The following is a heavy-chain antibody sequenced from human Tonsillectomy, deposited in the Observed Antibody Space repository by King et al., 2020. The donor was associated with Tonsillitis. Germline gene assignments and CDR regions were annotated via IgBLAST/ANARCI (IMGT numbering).Heavy chain of an antibody. V-gene: IGHV3-23*04. CDR2: INHGGGRT. CDR1: GFXXXINA. Sequence: VQLVEXGGGLVQPGGSLXLSCXXSGFXXXINAMSWVRQAPGKGXEXXSGINHGGGRTYYAESGKGRFTISRDNSKNTLILHMNSLRVEDTAMYDGAKDXGSEVXTDCLDSWXQGTXVTXSS. J-gene: IGHJ4*02. D-gene: IGHD5-18*01. CDR3: AKDXGSEVXTDCLDS.